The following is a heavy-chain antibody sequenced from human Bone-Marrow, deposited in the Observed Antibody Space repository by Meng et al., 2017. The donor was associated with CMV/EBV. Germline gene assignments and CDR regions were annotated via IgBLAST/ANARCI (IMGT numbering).Heavy chain of an antibody. Sequence: GGSLRLSCAASGFTFSGYGMHWVRQAPGKGLEWVAFIRYDGSNEYYADSVKGRFTISRENSKNTLYLQMNSLRPEDTAVYYCAKDPGRVGAPVVDYWGQGTLVTVSS. CDR3: AKDPGRVGAPVVDY. CDR2: IRYDGSNE. J-gene: IGHJ4*02. CDR1: GFTFSGYG. D-gene: IGHD2-21*01. V-gene: IGHV3-30*02.